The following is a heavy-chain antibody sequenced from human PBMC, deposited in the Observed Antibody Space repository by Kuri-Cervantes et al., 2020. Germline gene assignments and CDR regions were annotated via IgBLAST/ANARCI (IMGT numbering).Heavy chain of an antibody. D-gene: IGHD6-13*01. CDR1: GFSLSTSGMC. Sequence: SGPTLVKPTQTLTLTCTFSGFSLSTSGMCVSWIRQPPGKALEWLALIYWDDDKRYSPSLKSRPTITKDTSKNQVVLTMTNMDPVDTATYYCAHRVAAAGTNWFDPWGQGTLVTVSS. V-gene: IGHV2-5*08. CDR2: IYWDDDK. J-gene: IGHJ5*02. CDR3: AHRVAAAGTNWFDP.